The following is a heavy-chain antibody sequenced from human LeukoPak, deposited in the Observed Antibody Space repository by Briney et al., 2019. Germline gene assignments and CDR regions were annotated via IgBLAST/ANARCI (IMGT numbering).Heavy chain of an antibody. CDR3: ARARRLLPDY. CDR1: GVTFSGYW. D-gene: IGHD4-17*01. V-gene: IGHV3-7*01. Sequence: GGSLRLSCAASGVTFSGYWMSWVRQAPGKGLEWVANIEQDGSKKYYVDSVKGQFTISRDNAKNSLYLQMNSLRAEDTAVYYCARARRLLPDYWGQGTLVTVSS. CDR2: IEQDGSKK. J-gene: IGHJ4*02.